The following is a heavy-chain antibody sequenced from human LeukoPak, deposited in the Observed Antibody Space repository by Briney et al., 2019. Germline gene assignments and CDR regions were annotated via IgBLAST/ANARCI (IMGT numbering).Heavy chain of an antibody. J-gene: IGHJ4*02. V-gene: IGHV3-48*01. Sequence: PGGSLRLSCAASGFTFSSYSMNWVRQAPGKGLEWVSYISSSSSTIYYADSVKGRFTISRDNAKNSLYLQMNSLRAEDTAVYYCARDEVEAYCGGDCYSFDYWGQGTLVTVSS. CDR1: GFTFSSYS. CDR2: ISSSSSTI. CDR3: ARDEVEAYCGGDCYSFDY. D-gene: IGHD2-21*02.